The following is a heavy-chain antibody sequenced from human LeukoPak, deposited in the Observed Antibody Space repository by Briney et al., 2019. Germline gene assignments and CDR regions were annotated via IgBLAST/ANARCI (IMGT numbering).Heavy chain of an antibody. CDR1: GFIFNNYA. J-gene: IGHJ4*02. CDR2: ISWNSGSI. Sequence: PGRSLRLSCEGSGFIFNNYAMHRVRQPPGKGLEWVSGISWNSGSIDYADSVKGRFTISRDNAKNSLYLQMNSLRVEDTAFYYCAKDNRRHYTSGPNPDSLHWGQGALVTVSS. CDR3: AKDNRRHYTSGPNPDSLH. D-gene: IGHD6-19*01. V-gene: IGHV3-9*01.